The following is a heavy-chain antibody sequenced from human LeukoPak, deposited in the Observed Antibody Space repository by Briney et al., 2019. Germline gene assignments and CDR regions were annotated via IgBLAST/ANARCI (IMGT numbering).Heavy chain of an antibody. D-gene: IGHD6-19*01. Sequence: SETLSLTCTVSGGSISSYYWSWIRQPPGKGLEWIGYIYYSGSTNYNPSFKSRVTISVDTSKNQFSLKLSSVTAADTAVYYCARHRPWAVAGPKIDYWGQGTLVTVSS. V-gene: IGHV4-59*08. J-gene: IGHJ4*02. CDR1: GGSISSYY. CDR3: ARHRPWAVAGPKIDY. CDR2: IYYSGST.